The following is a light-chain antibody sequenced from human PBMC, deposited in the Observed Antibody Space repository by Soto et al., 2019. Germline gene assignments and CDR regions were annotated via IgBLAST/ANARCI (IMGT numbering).Light chain of an antibody. V-gene: IGKV1-39*01. Sequence: DIQMTQSPSSLSASVGDRVTITYRASQSISSYLNWYQQKPGKAPKLLIYAASSLQSGVPSRFSGSGSGTDFTLTISSLQPEDVATYYCQQSYSTPRTFGQETKVEIK. CDR1: QSISSY. CDR3: QQSYSTPRT. CDR2: AAS. J-gene: IGKJ1*01.